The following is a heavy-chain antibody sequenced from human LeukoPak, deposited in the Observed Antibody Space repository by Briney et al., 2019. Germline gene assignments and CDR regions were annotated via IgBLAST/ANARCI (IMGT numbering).Heavy chain of an antibody. CDR2: INTDSRTI. CDR3: AGDDSSGYFFDF. J-gene: IGHJ4*02. CDR1: GFTFSDYS. D-gene: IGHD3-22*01. V-gene: IGHV3-48*01. Sequence: PGGSLRLSCAASGFTFSDYSMNWVRQAPGKGLEWVSYINTDSRTIYYADSVKGRFTISRDNAKNSLYLQMNSLRAEDTAMYFCAGDDSSGYFFDFWGQGTLVTVSS.